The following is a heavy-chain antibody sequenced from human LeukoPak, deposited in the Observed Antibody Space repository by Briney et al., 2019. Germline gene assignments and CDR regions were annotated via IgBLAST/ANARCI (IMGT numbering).Heavy chain of an antibody. CDR1: GGSIRNYF. V-gene: IGHV4-59*01. CDR3: ARGGAAAHTYL. J-gene: IGHJ5*02. Sequence: SETLSLTCTVSGGSIRNYFWNWIRQTPEKGLEWIGFMYYNVTTNYSPSLKSRVTISVDTSKNQFSLKLTSVTAADTAVYYCARGGAAAHTYLWGQGTLVTVSS. CDR2: MYYNVTT. D-gene: IGHD6-13*01.